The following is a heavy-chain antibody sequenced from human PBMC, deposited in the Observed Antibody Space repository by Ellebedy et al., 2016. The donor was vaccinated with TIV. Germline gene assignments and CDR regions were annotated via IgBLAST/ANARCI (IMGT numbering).Heavy chain of an antibody. CDR1: GFTFNNYD. V-gene: IGHV3-21*01. CDR3: ARGVDY. J-gene: IGHJ4*02. Sequence: PGGSLRLSCAASGFTFNNYDLNWVRQAQGKGLEWVTSIGRRGASTYYADSVKGRFTISRDNAKKSLFLQMSSLRFEDTAVYYCARGVDYWGQGTLVSVSS. CDR2: IGRRGAST.